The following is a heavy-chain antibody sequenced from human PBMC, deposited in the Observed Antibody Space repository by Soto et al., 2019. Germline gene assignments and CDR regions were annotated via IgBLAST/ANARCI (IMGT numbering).Heavy chain of an antibody. J-gene: IGHJ4*02. V-gene: IGHV3-23*01. CDR1: GFTFSSYA. D-gene: IGHD3-22*01. Sequence: EVQLLESGGVLVQPGESLRLSCAASGFTFSSYAMSWVRQAPGKGLEWVSAISGSGGSTYYADSVKGRFTISRDNSKNTLYLQMNSLRAEDTAVYYCAKDKSGYYDSSGPFDYWGQGTLVTVSS. CDR3: AKDKSGYYDSSGPFDY. CDR2: ISGSGGST.